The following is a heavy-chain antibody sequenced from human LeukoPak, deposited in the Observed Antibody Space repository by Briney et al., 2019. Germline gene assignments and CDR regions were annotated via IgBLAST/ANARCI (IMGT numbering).Heavy chain of an antibody. CDR1: GGSISSRSYY. V-gene: IGHV4-39*01. D-gene: IGHD2-15*01. J-gene: IGHJ6*03. Sequence: SETLSLTCTVSGGSISSRSYYWGWLRQPPGKGLEWIGSINYSGSTYYNPTLQSRVTISVDTSKNQFSLKLNSVTAADTAVYYCASFYCSGGSCYQYFSYYYMDVWGKGTTVTISS. CDR2: INYSGST. CDR3: ASFYCSGGSCYQYFSYYYMDV.